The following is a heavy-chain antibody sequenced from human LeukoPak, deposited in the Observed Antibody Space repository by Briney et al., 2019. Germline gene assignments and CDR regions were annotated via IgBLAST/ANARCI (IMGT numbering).Heavy chain of an antibody. CDR2: INHSGST. CDR3: AKAFHSSGWYNYLDY. D-gene: IGHD6-19*01. CDR1: AGSFSGYY. Sequence: PSETLSLTCAVYAGSFSGYYWSWIRQPPGKGLEWIGEINHSGSTNYNPSLKSRVTISVDTSKNQFSLKLSSVTAADTAVYYCAKAFHSSGWYNYLDYWGQGTLVTVSS. V-gene: IGHV4-34*01. J-gene: IGHJ4*02.